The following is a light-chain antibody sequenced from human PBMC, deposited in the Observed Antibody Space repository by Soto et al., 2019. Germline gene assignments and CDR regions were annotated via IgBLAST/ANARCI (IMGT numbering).Light chain of an antibody. CDR3: QQYNSYSYT. CDR2: DAS. Sequence: DIQMTQSPSTLSASVGDRVTITCRASQSISSWLAWYQQKPGKAPNLLIYDASSLESGVPSRFSGSGSGTEFTLPISSLQPDDFATYYCQQYNSYSYTFGQGTKLEIK. J-gene: IGKJ2*01. CDR1: QSISSW. V-gene: IGKV1-5*01.